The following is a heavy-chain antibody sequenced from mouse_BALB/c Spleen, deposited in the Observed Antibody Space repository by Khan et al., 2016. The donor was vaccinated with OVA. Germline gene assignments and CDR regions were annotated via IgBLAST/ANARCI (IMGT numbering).Heavy chain of an antibody. Sequence: QVQLQQSGAELARPGASVKLSCKTSGYTFTDFYVNWVKQRTGQGLEWIGDIYPGSANTYYNEKFKGKATLTVDKSSSTAYMQPSSLTSEDSAVYFCARSGSGSFAFWGQGTLVTVSA. CDR2: IYPGSANT. CDR1: GYTFTDFY. D-gene: IGHD2-2*01. V-gene: IGHV1-77*01. J-gene: IGHJ3*01. CDR3: ARSGSGSFAF.